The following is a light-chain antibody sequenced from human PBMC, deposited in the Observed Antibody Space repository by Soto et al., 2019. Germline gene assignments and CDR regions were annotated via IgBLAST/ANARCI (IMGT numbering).Light chain of an antibody. J-gene: IGKJ4*01. Sequence: DIVLTQSPATLSLSPGQTATLSCRASQYINTRLAWYQHRPGQAPRLLIYGASSRATGIPDRFSGSGSGTDFTLTISRLEPEDFAVYYCQQYGSSPLTFGGGTKVDIK. CDR1: QYINTR. V-gene: IGKV3-20*01. CDR3: QQYGSSPLT. CDR2: GAS.